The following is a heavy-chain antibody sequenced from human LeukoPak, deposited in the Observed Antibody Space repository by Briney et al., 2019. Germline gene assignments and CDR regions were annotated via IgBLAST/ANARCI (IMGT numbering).Heavy chain of an antibody. CDR2: IYPGDSDT. CDR1: GYSFTSYW. J-gene: IGHJ4*02. D-gene: IGHD3-22*01. CDR3: AGTHYDSSGYLRGLSY. V-gene: IGHV5-51*01. Sequence: GESLKISCKGSGYSFTSYWIGWVRQMPGKGLEWMGIIYPGDSDTRYSPSFQGQVTISADKSISTAYLQWSSLKASDTAMYYCAGTHYDSSGYLRGLSYWGQGTLVTVSS.